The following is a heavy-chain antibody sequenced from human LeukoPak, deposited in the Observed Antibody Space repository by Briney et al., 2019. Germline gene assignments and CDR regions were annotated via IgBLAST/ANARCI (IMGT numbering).Heavy chain of an antibody. CDR2: INSDGSST. V-gene: IGHV3-74*01. CDR1: GFTFSSYW. CDR3: ASAVPGYSSGWYFEY. J-gene: IGHJ4*02. D-gene: IGHD6-19*01. Sequence: QSGGSLRLSCAASGFTFSSYWMLWVRQAPGKGLVWVSRINSDGSSTSYADSVKGRFTISRDNAKNTLYLQMNSLRAEDTAVYYCASAVPGYSSGWYFEYWGQGALVTVSS.